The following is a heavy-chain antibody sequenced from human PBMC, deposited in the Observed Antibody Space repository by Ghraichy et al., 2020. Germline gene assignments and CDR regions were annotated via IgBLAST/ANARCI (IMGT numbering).Heavy chain of an antibody. CDR2: ISYDGNKK. D-gene: IGHD6-19*01. CDR1: GFTFNNFG. Sequence: GGSLRLSCAASGFTFNNFGMHWVRQAPGKGLEWVALISYDGNKKYYTDSVKGRFTISRDNSKNTLYLQMNSLRAEDTAIYYCAKDSSGWYASMSYFYYGMDVWGQGTTVTVPS. J-gene: IGHJ6*02. V-gene: IGHV3-30*18. CDR3: AKDSSGWYASMSYFYYGMDV.